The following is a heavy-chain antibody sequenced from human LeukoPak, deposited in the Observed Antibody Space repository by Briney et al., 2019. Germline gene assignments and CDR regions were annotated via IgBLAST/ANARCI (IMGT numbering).Heavy chain of an antibody. CDR1: GGSISSYY. D-gene: IGHD3-3*01. CDR2: IYYSGST. V-gene: IGHV4-59*08. Sequence: SETLPLTCTVSGGSISSYYWSWIRQPPGKGLEWIRYIYYSGSTNYNPSLKSRVTISVDTSKNQFSLKLSSVTAADTAVYYCARWRDFWSGQNWFDPWGQGTLVTVSS. J-gene: IGHJ5*02. CDR3: ARWRDFWSGQNWFDP.